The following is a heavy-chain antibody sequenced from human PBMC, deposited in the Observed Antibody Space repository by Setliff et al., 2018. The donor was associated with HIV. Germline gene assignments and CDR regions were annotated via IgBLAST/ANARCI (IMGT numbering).Heavy chain of an antibody. J-gene: IGHJ4*02. Sequence: ASVKVSCKASGYTFTSYDISRVRQAPGQGLEWMGGIIPIFGTPNYAQKFQGRVTMTRDTSTNTAYMEVRSLRPDDTAVYYCAKDKTEGAMGHWGQGTLVTVSS. V-gene: IGHV1-18*01. CDR2: IIPIFGTP. CDR1: GYTFTSYD. D-gene: IGHD1-26*01. CDR3: AKDKTEGAMGH.